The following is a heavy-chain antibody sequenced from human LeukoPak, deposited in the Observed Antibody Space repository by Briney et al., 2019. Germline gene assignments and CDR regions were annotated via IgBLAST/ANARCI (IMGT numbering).Heavy chain of an antibody. CDR3: ARDTT. Sequence: SETLSLTCAVYGGSFSGYYWSWIRQPPGKGLGWIGEINHSGSTNYNPSLKSRVTISVDTSKNQFSLKLSSVTAADTAVYYCARDTTWGQGTLVTVSS. CDR1: GGSFSGYY. CDR2: INHSGST. D-gene: IGHD2-21*02. J-gene: IGHJ5*02. V-gene: IGHV4-34*01.